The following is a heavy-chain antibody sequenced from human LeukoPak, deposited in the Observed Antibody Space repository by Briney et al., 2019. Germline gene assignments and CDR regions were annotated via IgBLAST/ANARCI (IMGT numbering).Heavy chain of an antibody. J-gene: IGHJ6*03. CDR2: IKQDGSEK. Sequence: PGGSLRLSCAASGFTFSSYWMSWVRQAPGKGLEWVANIKQDGSEKYYVDSVKGRFTISRDNAKNSLYLQMNSLRAEDTAVYYCARADYGDYVLYYYYYVDVWGKGTTVTVSS. CDR3: ARADYGDYVLYYYYYVDV. D-gene: IGHD4-17*01. V-gene: IGHV3-7*01. CDR1: GFTFSSYW.